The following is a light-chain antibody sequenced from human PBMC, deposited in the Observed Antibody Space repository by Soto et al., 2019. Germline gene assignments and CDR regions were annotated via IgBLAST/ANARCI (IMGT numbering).Light chain of an antibody. Sequence: EIVLTQSPGTLSLSPGERATLSCRASQSISSSYLAWYQLKPGQAPRLLVYGASSRATGTPDRFSGSGSGTDFTLTISRLEPEDFAVYYCQQYGSSRFTFGPGTKVDIK. V-gene: IGKV3-20*01. CDR2: GAS. CDR1: QSISSSY. CDR3: QQYGSSRFT. J-gene: IGKJ3*01.